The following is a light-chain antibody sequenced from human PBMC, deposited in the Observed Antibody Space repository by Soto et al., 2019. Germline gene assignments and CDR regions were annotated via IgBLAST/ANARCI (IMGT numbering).Light chain of an antibody. CDR2: SNN. Sequence: QSVLTQPPSASGTPGQRGTISCSGSRSNIGSTTVNWYQQVPGTAPKLLIYSNNQRPSGVPDRFSGSRSATSASLAISGLQSEDEADYYCAAWDDSLNGVVFGGGTKLTVL. CDR3: AAWDDSLNGVV. V-gene: IGLV1-44*01. CDR1: RSNIGSTT. J-gene: IGLJ2*01.